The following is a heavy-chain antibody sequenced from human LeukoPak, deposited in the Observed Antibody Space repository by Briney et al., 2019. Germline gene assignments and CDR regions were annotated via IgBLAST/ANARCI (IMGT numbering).Heavy chain of an antibody. CDR1: GYTFTGYY. D-gene: IGHD3-10*01. Sequence: ASVKVSCKASGYTFTGYYMHWVRQAPGQGLEWMGWINPNSGGTNYAQKFQGRVTMTRDTSISTAYMELSRLRSDDTAVYYCARVVQPVGFGELFTNWFDPWGQGTLVTVSS. CDR3: ARVVQPVGFGELFTNWFDP. J-gene: IGHJ5*02. V-gene: IGHV1-2*02. CDR2: INPNSGGT.